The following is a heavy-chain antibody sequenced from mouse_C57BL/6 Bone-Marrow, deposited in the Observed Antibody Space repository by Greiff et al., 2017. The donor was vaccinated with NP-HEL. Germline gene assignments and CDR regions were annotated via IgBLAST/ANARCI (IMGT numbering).Heavy chain of an antibody. Sequence: VQLQQPGAELVKPGASVKMSCKASGYTFTSYWITWVKQRPGQGLEWIGDIYPGSGSTNYNEKFKSKATLTVDTSSSTAYMQLSSLTAEDSAVDYCARPPYPYYAMDDWGQGTSVTVSS. CDR1: GYTFTSYW. V-gene: IGHV1-55*01. CDR2: IYPGSGST. CDR3: ARPPYPYYAMDD. J-gene: IGHJ4*01.